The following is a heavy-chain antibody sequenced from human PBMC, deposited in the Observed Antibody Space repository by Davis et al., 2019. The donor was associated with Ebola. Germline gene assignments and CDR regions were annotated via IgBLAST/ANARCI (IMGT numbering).Heavy chain of an antibody. Sequence: AASVKVSCKASGGTFSSYAISWVRQAPGQGLEWMGWINPNSGGTNYAQKFQGWVTMTRDTSISTAYMELSRLRSDDTAVYYCARDLRCSGGSCYAPGWFDPWGQGTLVTVSS. D-gene: IGHD2-15*01. CDR3: ARDLRCSGGSCYAPGWFDP. J-gene: IGHJ5*02. V-gene: IGHV1-2*04. CDR1: GGTFSSYA. CDR2: INPNSGGT.